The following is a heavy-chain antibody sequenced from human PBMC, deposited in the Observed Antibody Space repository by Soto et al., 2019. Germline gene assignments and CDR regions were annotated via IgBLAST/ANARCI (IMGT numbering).Heavy chain of an antibody. CDR3: ARETDYSNHYYFDY. CDR2: IYYSGST. J-gene: IGHJ4*02. CDR1: GGSISSYY. D-gene: IGHD4-4*01. V-gene: IGHV4-59*01. Sequence: PSETLSLTCTVSGGSISSYYWSWIRQPPGKGLEWIGYIYYSGSTNYNPSLKSRVTISVDTSKNQFSLKLSSVTAADTVVYYCARETDYSNHYYFDYWGQGTLVTVSS.